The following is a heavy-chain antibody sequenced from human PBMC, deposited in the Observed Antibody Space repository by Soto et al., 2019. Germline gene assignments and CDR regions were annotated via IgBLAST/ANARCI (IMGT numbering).Heavy chain of an antibody. CDR1: GGTFSSYA. Sequence: EASVKVSCKASGGTFSSYAISWVRQAPGQGLEWMGGIIPIFGTANYAQKFQGRVTITADESTSTAYMELSSLRSEDTAVYYCASRDYDFWSGYQNPPYYYYGMDVWGQGTTLTASS. CDR3: ASRDYDFWSGYQNPPYYYYGMDV. J-gene: IGHJ6*02. D-gene: IGHD3-3*01. CDR2: IIPIFGTA. V-gene: IGHV1-69*13.